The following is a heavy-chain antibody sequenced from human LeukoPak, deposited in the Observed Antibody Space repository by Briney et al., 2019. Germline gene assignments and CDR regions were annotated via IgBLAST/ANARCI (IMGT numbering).Heavy chain of an antibody. CDR2: IYDSLSA. J-gene: IGHJ4*02. D-gene: IGHD2-15*01. CDR1: GGSIDGRSYN. Sequence: PSETLSLTCAVSGGSIDGRSYNWGWVRQPPGKGLEGIGSIYDSLSAYYNPSLKSRVTISIDMSKKQFSLNLNSATAADSAVYYCARFVSIRGGIHLNYFDSWGQGRLVTVSS. V-gene: IGHV4-39*01. CDR3: ARFVSIRGGIHLNYFDS.